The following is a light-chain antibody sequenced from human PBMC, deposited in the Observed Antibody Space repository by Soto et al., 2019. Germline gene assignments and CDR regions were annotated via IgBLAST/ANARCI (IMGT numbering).Light chain of an antibody. Sequence: IVVTQSPATLSVSPGERATLSCTASHNVTSSLAWYQQKPGQTPRLLIYDASTRAAGIPDRFNGGGSGTEFTLTISSLQSEDFALYFCQQYNTWWTFGQGTRV. CDR3: QQYNTWWT. CDR1: HNVTSS. CDR2: DAS. J-gene: IGKJ1*01. V-gene: IGKV3-15*01.